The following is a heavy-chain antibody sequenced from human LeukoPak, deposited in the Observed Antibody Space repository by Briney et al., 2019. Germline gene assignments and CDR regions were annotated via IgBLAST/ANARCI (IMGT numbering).Heavy chain of an antibody. D-gene: IGHD2-2*01. V-gene: IGHV1-69*13. Sequence: SVKVSCKASGGTFSSYAISWVRQAPGQGLEWMGGITPIFGTANYAQKFQGRVTITADESTSAAYMELSSLRSEDTAVYYCARLVYQLPSPGYFDYWGQGTLVTVSS. CDR3: ARLVYQLPSPGYFDY. CDR2: ITPIFGTA. CDR1: GGTFSSYA. J-gene: IGHJ4*02.